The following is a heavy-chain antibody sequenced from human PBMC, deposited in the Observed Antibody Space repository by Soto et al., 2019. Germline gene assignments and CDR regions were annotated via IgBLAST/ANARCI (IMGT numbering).Heavy chain of an antibody. CDR3: ASTVIVVVPAAIYFDY. CDR2: IYYSGST. D-gene: IGHD2-2*01. J-gene: IGHJ4*02. CDR1: GGSISSYY. V-gene: IGHV4-59*12. Sequence: SETLSLTCTVSGGSISSYYWSWIRQPPGKGLEWIGYIYYSGSTNYNPSLKSRVTISVDTSKNQFSLKLSSVTAADTAVYYCASTVIVVVPAAIYFDYWGQGTLVTVSS.